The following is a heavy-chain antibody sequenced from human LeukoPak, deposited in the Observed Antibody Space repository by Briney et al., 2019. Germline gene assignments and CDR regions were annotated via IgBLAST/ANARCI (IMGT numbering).Heavy chain of an antibody. CDR2: IISSSNYI. D-gene: IGHD2-15*01. CDR1: GFTFNTYS. Sequence: PGGSLRLSCAASGFTFNTYSMNWVRQAPGRGLEWVSSIISSSNYIHYADSVKGRFTISRDNAKNSLYLQMNSLRGEDTAVYYCARRNAVVGDAFDIWGPGTMVTVSS. J-gene: IGHJ3*02. V-gene: IGHV3-21*01. CDR3: ARRNAVVGDAFDI.